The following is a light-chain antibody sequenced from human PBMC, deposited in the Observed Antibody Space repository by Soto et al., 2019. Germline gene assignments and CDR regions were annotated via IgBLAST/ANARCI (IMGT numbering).Light chain of an antibody. V-gene: IGKV1-39*01. CDR2: AAS. Sequence: DIQMTQSPSSLSASVVDRVTITFLASQSISSYLNWYQQKPGKAPKLLIYAASSLQSWVPSRFSGSGSGTDFTLTISSLQPEDFATYYCQQLNTYPINFGQGTRLEIK. CDR1: QSISSY. CDR3: QQLNTYPIN. J-gene: IGKJ5*01.